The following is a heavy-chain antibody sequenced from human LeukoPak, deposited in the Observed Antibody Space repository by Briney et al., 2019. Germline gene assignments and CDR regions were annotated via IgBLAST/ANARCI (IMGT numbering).Heavy chain of an antibody. Sequence: PGGSLRLSCAASGFTFSSYSMNWVRQAPGKGLEWVSSISSSSSYIYYADSVKGRFTISRDNAKNSLYLQMNSLRAEDTAVYYCARGGYYDSSGYYVEDFDYWGQGTLVTVSS. D-gene: IGHD3-22*01. V-gene: IGHV3-21*01. CDR3: ARGGYYDSSGYYVEDFDY. J-gene: IGHJ4*02. CDR2: ISSSSSYI. CDR1: GFTFSSYS.